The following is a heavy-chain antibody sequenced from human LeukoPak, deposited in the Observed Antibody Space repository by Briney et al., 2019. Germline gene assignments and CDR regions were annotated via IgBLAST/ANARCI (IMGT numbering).Heavy chain of an antibody. V-gene: IGHV4-34*01. CDR3: ARDSGDYSDY. D-gene: IGHD2-21*01. J-gene: IGHJ4*02. CDR2: INHSGST. CDR1: GGSFSGYY. Sequence: SETLSLTCAVYGGSFSGYYWSWIRQPPGKGLEWIGEINHSGSTNYNPSLKSRVTMSVDTSKNQFSLKLSSVTAADTAVYYCARDSGDYSDYWGQGTLVTVSS.